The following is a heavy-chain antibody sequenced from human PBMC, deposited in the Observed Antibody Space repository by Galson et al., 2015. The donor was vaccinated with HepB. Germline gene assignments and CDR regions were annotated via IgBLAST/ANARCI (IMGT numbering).Heavy chain of an antibody. CDR1: GFTFSSYG. CDR3: ANGGDYYDSVPRAFDI. D-gene: IGHD3-22*01. V-gene: IGHV3-33*06. J-gene: IGHJ3*02. Sequence: SLRLSCAASGFTFSSYGMHWVRQAPGKGLEWVAVIWYDGSNKYYADSVKGRFTISRDNSKNTLYLQMNSLRAEDTAVYYCANGGDYYDSVPRAFDIWGQGTMVTVSS. CDR2: IWYDGSNK.